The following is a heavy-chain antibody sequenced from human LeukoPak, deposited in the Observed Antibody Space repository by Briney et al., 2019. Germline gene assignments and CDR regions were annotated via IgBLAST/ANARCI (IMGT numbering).Heavy chain of an antibody. CDR3: TRNDYGTYYFDY. J-gene: IGHJ4*02. CDR2: ISYDGRKK. Sequence: PGGSLRLSCAASGFTFSSHSMHWVRQAPGKGLEWVAIISYDGRKKRYADSAKGRFTISRDNSKYTLYLEVSSLRAEDTAVYYCTRNDYGTYYFDYWGQGTLVTVSS. CDR1: GFTFSSHS. D-gene: IGHD4-17*01. V-gene: IGHV3-30*04.